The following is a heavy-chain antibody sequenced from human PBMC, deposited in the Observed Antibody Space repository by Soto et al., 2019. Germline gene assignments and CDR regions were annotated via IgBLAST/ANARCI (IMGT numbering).Heavy chain of an antibody. D-gene: IGHD3-3*01. CDR1: GFTFSSYW. V-gene: IGHV3-7*01. Sequence: GGSLRLSCAASGFTFSSYWMSWVRQAPGKGLEWVANIKQDGSEKYYVDSVKGRFTISRDNAKNSLYLQMNSLIAEEAAVYYCARDEDFWSGYFDYWGQGTLVTVSS. CDR3: ARDEDFWSGYFDY. J-gene: IGHJ4*02. CDR2: IKQDGSEK.